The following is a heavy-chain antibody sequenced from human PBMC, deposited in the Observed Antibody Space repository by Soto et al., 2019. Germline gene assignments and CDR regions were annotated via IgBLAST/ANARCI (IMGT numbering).Heavy chain of an antibody. J-gene: IGHJ4*02. CDR3: TRANWYSEY. Sequence: QVQLQESGPGLVKPSETLSLTCSVSGGSISNHYWSWIRQPPGKGLEWICYIYYNGNTNYNPSLKSRVTMSVGTSRNQISLKLTSVTAADTAVYYCTRANWYSEYWGQGTLVTVSS. D-gene: IGHD7-27*01. V-gene: IGHV4-59*11. CDR2: IYYNGNT. CDR1: GGSISNHY.